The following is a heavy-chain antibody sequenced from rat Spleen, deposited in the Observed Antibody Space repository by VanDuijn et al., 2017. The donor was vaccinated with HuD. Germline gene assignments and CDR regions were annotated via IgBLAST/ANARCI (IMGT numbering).Heavy chain of an antibody. D-gene: IGHD1-1*01. CDR3: ARHEDYSGLDY. J-gene: IGHJ2*01. CDR2: ITNTGRST. Sequence: EVQLVESDGGLVQPGKSLKLSCAASGFTFSDYYMAWVRQAPTKGLEWVAAITNTGRSTYYPDSVRGRFTISRDNAKSTLYLQMNSLRSEDTATYYCARHEDYSGLDYWGQGVMVTVSS. V-gene: IGHV5-29*01. CDR1: GFTFSDYY.